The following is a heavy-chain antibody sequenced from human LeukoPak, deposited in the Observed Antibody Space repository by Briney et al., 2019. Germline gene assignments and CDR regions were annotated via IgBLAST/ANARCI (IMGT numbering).Heavy chain of an antibody. CDR1: GFIFSTCA. Sequence: GGSLRLSCAASGFIFSTCAMSWVRQAPGKGLEWVSALSGSGDKTFYADSVKGRFTISGDNSKNTLYLQMNSLRAEDTAVYYCGKDLNYGLDYWGQGTLVTVSS. J-gene: IGHJ4*02. V-gene: IGHV3-23*01. CDR2: LSGSGDKT. CDR3: GKDLNYGLDY. D-gene: IGHD4-11*01.